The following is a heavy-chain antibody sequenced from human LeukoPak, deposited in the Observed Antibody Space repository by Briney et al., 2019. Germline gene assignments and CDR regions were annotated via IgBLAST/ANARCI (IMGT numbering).Heavy chain of an antibody. V-gene: IGHV4-59*01. CDR1: GGSISSYY. CDR2: IYYSGST. D-gene: IGHD3-10*01. CDR3: ARDMHGSGSCFDY. J-gene: IGHJ4*02. Sequence: SETLSLTCTVSGGSISSYYWSWIRQPPGKGLEWIGYIYYSGSTNYNPPLKSRVTISVDTSKNQFSLKLSSVTAADTAVYYCARDMHGSGSCFDYWGQGTLVTVSS.